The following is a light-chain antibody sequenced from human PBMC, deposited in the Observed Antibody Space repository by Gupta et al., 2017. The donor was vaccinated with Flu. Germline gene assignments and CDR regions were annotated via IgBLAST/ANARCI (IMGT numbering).Light chain of an antibody. V-gene: IGLV4-69*01. CDR2: LNGDGSH. J-gene: IGLJ3*02. CDR3: QTWGAGIRL. CDR1: SGHSDYA. Sequence: VRLTCTLSSGHSDYAIAWHQQRPGKGPRYLMKLNGDGSHTRGDGIPDRFSGSSSGAERYLTISSLQSEDEADYYCQTWGAGIRLFAGGIKLTVL.